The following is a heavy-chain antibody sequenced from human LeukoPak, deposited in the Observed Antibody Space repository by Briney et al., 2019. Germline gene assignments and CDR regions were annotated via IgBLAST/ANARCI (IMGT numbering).Heavy chain of an antibody. Sequence: GGSLRLSCAASGFTFSSYSMNWVRQAQGRGLEWVSSISSSSSYIYYADSVKGRFTISRDNAKNSLYLQMNSLRAEDTAVYYCASHSGYDIQKRDYWGQGTLVTVSS. J-gene: IGHJ4*02. D-gene: IGHD5-12*01. CDR2: ISSSSSYI. V-gene: IGHV3-21*01. CDR1: GFTFSSYS. CDR3: ASHSGYDIQKRDY.